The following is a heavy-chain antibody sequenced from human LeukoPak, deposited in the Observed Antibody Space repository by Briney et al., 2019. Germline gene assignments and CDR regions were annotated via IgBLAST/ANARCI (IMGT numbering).Heavy chain of an antibody. Sequence: GGALRLSCAASGFTFSSYAMSWVRQAPGKGLGWVSGISGSGDNTYYADSVKGRFTISRDNSKNTLYVQVNSLGTEDTAAYYCAKGSYYDSSGSFYFDYWGQGTLVTVSS. CDR1: GFTFSSYA. CDR2: ISGSGDNT. D-gene: IGHD3-22*01. V-gene: IGHV3-23*01. CDR3: AKGSYYDSSGSFYFDY. J-gene: IGHJ4*02.